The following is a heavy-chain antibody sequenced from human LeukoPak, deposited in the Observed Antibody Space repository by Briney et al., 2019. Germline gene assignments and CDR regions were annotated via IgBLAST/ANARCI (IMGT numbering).Heavy chain of an antibody. Sequence: PSETLSLTCIVSGGSISSSNHYWGWIRQPPGKGLEWIGSIHYSGSTNYNPSLKSRVTISVDTSKNQFSLKLSSVTAADTAVYYCATVGLEEAYSSYYYGMDVWGQGTTVTVSS. V-gene: IGHV4-39*07. CDR3: ATVGLEEAYSSYYYGMDV. CDR1: GGSISSSNHY. D-gene: IGHD6-13*01. J-gene: IGHJ6*02. CDR2: IHYSGST.